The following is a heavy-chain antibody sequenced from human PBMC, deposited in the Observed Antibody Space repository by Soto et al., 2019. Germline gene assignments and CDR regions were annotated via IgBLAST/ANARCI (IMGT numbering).Heavy chain of an antibody. Sequence: PSETLSLTCTVSGGSISSYYWSWIRQPPGKGLEWIGYIYYSGSTNYNPSLKSRVTISVDTSKNQFSLKLSSVTAADTAVYYCARGVTIFGVVNTFGYWGQGTLVTVSS. CDR1: GGSISSYY. J-gene: IGHJ4*02. CDR2: IYYSGST. D-gene: IGHD3-3*01. CDR3: ARGVTIFGVVNTFGY. V-gene: IGHV4-59*01.